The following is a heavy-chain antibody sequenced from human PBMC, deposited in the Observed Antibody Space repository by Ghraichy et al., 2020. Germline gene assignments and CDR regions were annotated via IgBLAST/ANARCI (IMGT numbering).Heavy chain of an antibody. V-gene: IGHV4-39*01. CDR3: ARHQTNYYGSGSPFDD. J-gene: IGHJ4*02. CDR1: GGSISSSTYY. Sequence: SETLSLTCTVSGGSISSSTYYWAWIRQPPGKGLEWIGSIYYGGNTFYNPPLKSRVTISVDSYKNQFSLRLSSVTAADTAVFYCARHQTNYYGSGSPFDDWGRGTLVTVSS. CDR2: IYYGGNT. D-gene: IGHD3-10*01.